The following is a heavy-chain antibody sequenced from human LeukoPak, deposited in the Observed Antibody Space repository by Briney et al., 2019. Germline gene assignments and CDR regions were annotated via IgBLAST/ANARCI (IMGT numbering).Heavy chain of an antibody. V-gene: IGHV3-33*01. CDR1: GFTFSSYG. Sequence: PGRSLRLSYPPSGFTFSSYGMHWVRQAPGKGLEWVAVIWYDGSNKYYTDSVKGRFTISRDNSKNTLYLQMNSVRAEDTAVYYCARDWRALCGGDCFGFFDYWGQGTLVTVSS. CDR3: ARDWRALCGGDCFGFFDY. D-gene: IGHD2-21*02. CDR2: IWYDGSNK. J-gene: IGHJ4*02.